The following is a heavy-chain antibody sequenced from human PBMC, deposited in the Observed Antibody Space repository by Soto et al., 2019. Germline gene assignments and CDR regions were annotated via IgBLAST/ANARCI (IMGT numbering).Heavy chain of an antibody. V-gene: IGHV1-69*04. CDR3: ARDLAPNYDILTGHPYSFDY. J-gene: IGHJ4*02. CDR1: GGTFSSYT. Sequence: SVKVSCKASGGTFSSYTISWVRQAPGQGLEWMGRIIPILGIANYAQKFQGRVTITADKSTSTAYMELSSLRSEDTAVYYCARDLAPNYDILTGHPYSFDYWGQGTLVTLSS. D-gene: IGHD3-9*01. CDR2: IIPILGIA.